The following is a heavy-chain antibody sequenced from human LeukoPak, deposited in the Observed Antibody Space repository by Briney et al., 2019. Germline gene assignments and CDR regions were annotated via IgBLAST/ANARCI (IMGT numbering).Heavy chain of an antibody. Sequence: PSETLSLTCTVSGGSISSYYGSWIRQPPGKGLEWIGYIYYSGSTNYNPSLKSRVTTSVDTSKNQFSLKLSSVTAADTAVYYCARVPYCSSTSCPNRNAFDIWGQGTMVTVSS. CDR2: IYYSGST. V-gene: IGHV4-59*01. D-gene: IGHD2-2*01. J-gene: IGHJ3*02. CDR1: GGSISSYY. CDR3: ARVPYCSSTSCPNRNAFDI.